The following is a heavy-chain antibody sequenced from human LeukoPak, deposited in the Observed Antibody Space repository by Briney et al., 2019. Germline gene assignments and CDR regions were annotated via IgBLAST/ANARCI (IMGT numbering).Heavy chain of an antibody. CDR1: GXSISSYY. CDR3: ARRHDYFDY. V-gene: IGHV4-59*01. Sequence: SETLSPTCTVSGXSISSYYWSWIRQPPGNGLEWIGFIYDSGSTNYNPSLKSRVTISVDTSKNQVSLKLSSVTAADTAVYYCARRHDYFDYWGQGTLVTVSS. CDR2: IYDSGST. J-gene: IGHJ4*02.